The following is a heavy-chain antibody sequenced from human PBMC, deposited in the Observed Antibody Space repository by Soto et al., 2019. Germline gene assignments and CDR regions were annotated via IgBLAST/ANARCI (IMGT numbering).Heavy chain of an antibody. J-gene: IGHJ6*02. CDR2: INSDGSST. V-gene: IGHV3-74*01. Sequence: EVQLVESGGGLVQPGGSLRLSCAASGFTFSTYWMHWVRQVPGKGLVWVSRINSDGSSTSYVDSVKGRLTISRDNAKNTLLLQTNSRTAEETAVYFCARGGPAGKHRYGMDVWGQGNTVTVSS. CDR3: ARGGPAGKHRYGMDV. CDR1: GFTFSTYW. D-gene: IGHD2-2*01.